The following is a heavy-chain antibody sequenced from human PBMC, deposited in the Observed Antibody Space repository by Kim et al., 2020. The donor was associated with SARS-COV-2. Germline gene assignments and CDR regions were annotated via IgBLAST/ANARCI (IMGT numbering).Heavy chain of an antibody. CDR1: GGSISSSSYY. J-gene: IGHJ4*02. CDR3: ARLPSYGDSRGSIDY. V-gene: IGHV4-39*01. CDR2: IYYSGST. D-gene: IGHD4-17*01. Sequence: SETLSLTCTVSGGSISSSSYYWGWIRQPPGKGLEWIGSIYYSGSTYYNPSLKSRVTISVDTSKNQFSLKLSSVTAADTAVYYCARLPSYGDSRGSIDYWGQGTLVTVSS.